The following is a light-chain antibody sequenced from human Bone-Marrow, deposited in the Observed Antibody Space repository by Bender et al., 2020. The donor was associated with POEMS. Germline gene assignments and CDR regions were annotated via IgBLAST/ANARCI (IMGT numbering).Light chain of an antibody. CDR3: QVWDTYTDHRV. J-gene: IGLJ3*02. V-gene: IGLV3-21*03. CDR1: NIGDRT. Sequence: SYVLTQAPSVSVALGKTATISCAATNIGDRTVHWYQQKPGQAPVLVLYDDSDRPSGIPDRFFGSNSGNTATLTIGRVEAGDEADYYCQVWDTYTDHRVFGGGTMLTVL. CDR2: DDS.